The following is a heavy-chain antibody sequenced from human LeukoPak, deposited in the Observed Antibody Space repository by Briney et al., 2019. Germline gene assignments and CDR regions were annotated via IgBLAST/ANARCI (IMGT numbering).Heavy chain of an antibody. V-gene: IGHV1-46*01. Sequence: ASVKVSCKASGYTFTNYYMHWVRQAPGQGLEWMGMINPSGASTSYAQKFQGRVTMTRDMSTSTVYMELSSLRSEDTAVYYCARDYTGSGWSVGYWGQGTLVTVSS. CDR2: INPSGAST. D-gene: IGHD6-19*01. CDR1: GYTFTNYY. J-gene: IGHJ4*02. CDR3: ARDYTGSGWSVGY.